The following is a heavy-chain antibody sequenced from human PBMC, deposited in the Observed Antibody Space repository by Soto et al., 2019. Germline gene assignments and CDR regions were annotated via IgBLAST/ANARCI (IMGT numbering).Heavy chain of an antibody. V-gene: IGHV4-39*01. CDR3: ARTASYDILIY. D-gene: IGHD3-9*01. CDR1: GGSISSSSYY. Sequence: QLQLQESGPGLVKPSETLSLTCTVSGGSISSSSYYWGWIRQPPGKGLEWIGSIYYSGSTYYNPSVKSRVTISVDTSKNQFSLKLSSVTAADTAVYYCARTASYDILIYWGQGTLVTVSS. CDR2: IYYSGST. J-gene: IGHJ4*02.